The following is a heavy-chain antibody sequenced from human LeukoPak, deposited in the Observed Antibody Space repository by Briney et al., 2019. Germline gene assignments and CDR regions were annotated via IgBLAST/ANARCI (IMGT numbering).Heavy chain of an antibody. D-gene: IGHD6-13*01. CDR3: ARGRSYSSSWQRPYYYYGMDV. Sequence: PSETLSLTCAVYGGSFSGSYWSCIREPPGEGLERSGEIIHSGSTNYNPSLKSRVTISVDTSKNEFSLKLSSVSAADTAVYYCARGRSYSSSWQRPYYYYGMDVWGQGTTVTVSS. CDR1: GGSFSGSY. J-gene: IGHJ6*02. V-gene: IGHV4-34*01. CDR2: IIHSGST.